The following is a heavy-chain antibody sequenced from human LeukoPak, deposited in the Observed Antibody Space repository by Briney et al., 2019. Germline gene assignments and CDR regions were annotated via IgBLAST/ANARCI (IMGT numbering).Heavy chain of an antibody. CDR3: ARDEEVTRGAFDI. J-gene: IGHJ3*02. V-gene: IGHV1-18*04. Sequence: GASVKVSCKASGYTFTGYYMHWVRQAPGQGLEWMGWISAYNGNTNYAQKLQGRVTMTTDTSTSTAYMELRSLRSDDTAVYYCARDEEVTRGAFDIWGQGTMVTVSS. CDR1: GYTFTGYY. D-gene: IGHD2-2*01. CDR2: ISAYNGNT.